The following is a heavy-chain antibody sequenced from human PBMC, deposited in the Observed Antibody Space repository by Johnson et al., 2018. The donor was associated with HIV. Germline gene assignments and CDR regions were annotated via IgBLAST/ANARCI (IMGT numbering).Heavy chain of an antibody. J-gene: IGHJ3*02. CDR2: ISYDGSNK. CDR1: GFTFSSYA. V-gene: IGHV3-30*14. CDR3: AGGVAVAFDI. D-gene: IGHD6-19*01. Sequence: QVQLVESGGGVVQPGRSLRLSCAASGFTFSSYAMHWVRQAPGKGLEWVAVISYDGSNKYYADSVKGRFIVSRDNSKNTLYVQMNSLRAEDTAVYYCAGGVAVAFDIWGQGTMVTVSS.